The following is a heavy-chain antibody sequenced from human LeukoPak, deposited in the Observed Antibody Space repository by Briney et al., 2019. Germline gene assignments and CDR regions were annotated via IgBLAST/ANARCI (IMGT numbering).Heavy chain of an antibody. CDR2: IKQDGSDK. CDR3: ARGGGATDY. J-gene: IGHJ4*02. CDR1: GFTFSSNW. D-gene: IGHD1-26*01. V-gene: IGHV3-7*04. Sequence: GGSLRLSCAASGFTFSSNWMSWVRQAPGKGPEWVANIKQDGSDKYYVDSVKGRFTISRDNAKNSLYLQMNSLRAEDTAVYYCARGGGATDYWGQGTLVTVSS.